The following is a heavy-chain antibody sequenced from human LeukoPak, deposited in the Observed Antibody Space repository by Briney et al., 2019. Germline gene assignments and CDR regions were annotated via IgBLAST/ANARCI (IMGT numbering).Heavy chain of an antibody. D-gene: IGHD7-27*01. CDR3: ATNTGTVFDY. Sequence: ASETLSLTCTVSGGSIASFYWSWIRQPPGKGLEWIGYIYYIGSTNYNPSLKSRVTISLDTSKNQFSLKLNSVTAADTAVYYCATNTGTVFDYWGQGALVTVSS. J-gene: IGHJ4*02. CDR1: GGSIASFY. CDR2: IYYIGST. V-gene: IGHV4-59*01.